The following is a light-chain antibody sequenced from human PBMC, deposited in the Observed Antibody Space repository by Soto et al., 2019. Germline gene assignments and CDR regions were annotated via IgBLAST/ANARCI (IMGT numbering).Light chain of an antibody. V-gene: IGKV3-20*01. Sequence: ENVLTQSPGTLSLSPGERATLSCRASQSIGSSYLAWYQQKPGHAPRLISYGTSNRATGIPDRCTGSGSGTDFTLTFSTLEPEDFAVYYWEQFGSSSLTFGQGTKVEIK. J-gene: IGKJ1*01. CDR1: QSIGSSY. CDR2: GTS. CDR3: EQFGSSSLT.